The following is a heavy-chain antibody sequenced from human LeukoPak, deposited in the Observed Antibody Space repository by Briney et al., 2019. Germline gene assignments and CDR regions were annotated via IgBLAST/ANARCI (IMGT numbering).Heavy chain of an antibody. CDR2: IYYSGST. V-gene: IGHV4-59*01. CDR1: GGSISSYY. J-gene: IGHJ5*02. Sequence: PSETLSLTCTVSGGSISSYYWSWIRQPPGKGLEWIGYIYYSGSTNYNPSLKSRVTISVDTSKNQFSLKLSSVTAADTAVYYCARGRAYYYDSSGYYFGWFDPWGQGTLVTVSS. CDR3: ARGRAYYYDSSGYYFGWFDP. D-gene: IGHD3-22*01.